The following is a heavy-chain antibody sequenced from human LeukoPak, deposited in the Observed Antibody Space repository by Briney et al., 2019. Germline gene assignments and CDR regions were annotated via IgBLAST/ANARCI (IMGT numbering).Heavy chain of an antibody. D-gene: IGHD5-12*01. Sequence: PSETLSLTCTVSGGSISSYYWSWIRQPPGKGPEWIGYIYYSGSTNYNPSLKSRVTISVDTSKNQFSLKLSSVTAADTAVYYCARLVATQHLVYWRQGTLVTVSS. CDR1: GGSISSYY. V-gene: IGHV4-59*08. CDR3: ARLVATQHLVY. CDR2: IYYSGST. J-gene: IGHJ4*02.